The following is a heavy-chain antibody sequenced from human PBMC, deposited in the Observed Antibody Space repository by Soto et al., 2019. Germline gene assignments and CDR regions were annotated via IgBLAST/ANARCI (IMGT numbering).Heavy chain of an antibody. CDR1: GFTFSSYA. J-gene: IGHJ4*02. CDR2: ISGSGGST. Sequence: GGSLRLSCAASGFTFSSYAMSWVRQAPGKGLEWVSAISGSGGSTYYADSVKGRFTISRDNSKNTLYLQMNSLRAEDTTVYYCAKDSRYYGSGSPPRWGQGTLVTVSS. CDR3: AKDSRYYGSGSPPR. D-gene: IGHD3-10*01. V-gene: IGHV3-23*01.